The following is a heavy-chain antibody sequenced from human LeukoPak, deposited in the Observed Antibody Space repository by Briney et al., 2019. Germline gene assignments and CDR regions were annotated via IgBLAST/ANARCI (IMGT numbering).Heavy chain of an antibody. CDR1: GFTFDDYA. V-gene: IGHV3-9*01. J-gene: IGHJ4*02. Sequence: GRSLRLSCAASGFTFDDYAMHWVRQAPGKGLEWVSGISWNSGSIGYADSVKGRFTISRDNAKNSLYLQMNSLRAEDTALYYCANGRSGSIDYWGQGTLVTVSS. CDR2: ISWNSGSI. CDR3: ANGRSGSIDY. D-gene: IGHD1-26*01.